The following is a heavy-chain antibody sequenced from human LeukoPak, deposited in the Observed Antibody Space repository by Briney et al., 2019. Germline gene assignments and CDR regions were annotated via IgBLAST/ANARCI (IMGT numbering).Heavy chain of an antibody. D-gene: IGHD5-24*01. CDR3: ARGGRDGYNYSY. V-gene: IGHV4-30-2*01. CDR1: GGSISSGGYY. Sequence: SETLSLTCTVSGGSISSGGYYWSWIRQPPGKGLEWIGYIYHSGSTYYNPSLKSRVTISVDRSKNQFSLKLSSVTAAGTAVYYCARGGRDGYNYSYWGQGTLVTVSS. J-gene: IGHJ4*02. CDR2: IYHSGST.